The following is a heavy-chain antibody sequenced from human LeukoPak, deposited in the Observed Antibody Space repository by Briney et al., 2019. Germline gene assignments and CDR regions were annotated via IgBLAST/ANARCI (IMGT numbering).Heavy chain of an antibody. Sequence: GCLRLSSAASGFTFSSYAMSSGRQAPGRGLGWVSAICVSVGSTYYADSVKGGFTISRDNYKNTLYLQMNSLRAEDTAVYYCAKDAAPDYIYDYWGQGTLATVSS. J-gene: IGHJ4*02. CDR3: AKDAAPDYIYDY. V-gene: IGHV3-23*01. CDR1: GFTFSSYA. CDR2: ICVSVGST. D-gene: IGHD4-11*01.